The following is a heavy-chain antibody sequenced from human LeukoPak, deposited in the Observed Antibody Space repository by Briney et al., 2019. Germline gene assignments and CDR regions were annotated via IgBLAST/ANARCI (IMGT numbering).Heavy chain of an antibody. J-gene: IGHJ3*02. CDR1: GFTFSSYW. V-gene: IGHV3-74*01. CDR3: ARRGAVTNAFDI. D-gene: IGHD4-17*01. CDR2: INSDGSST. Sequence: GGSLRLSCAASGFTFSSYWMHWVRQAPGKGLVWVSRINSDGSSTSYADSVKGRFTISRDNAKNTLYLQMNSLRAEDTAVYYCARRGAVTNAFDIWGQGTMVTVSS.